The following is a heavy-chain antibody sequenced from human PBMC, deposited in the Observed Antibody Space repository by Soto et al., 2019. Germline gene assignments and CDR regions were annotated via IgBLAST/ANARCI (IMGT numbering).Heavy chain of an antibody. D-gene: IGHD2-15*01. Sequence: SETLSLTCTVSGISVSTSDYYWGWVRQPPGKGLDWIGNIYYSGSTFYNPSLRSRVTLSVDTSKNQFSLRLKSVTVADTAVYFCAGFVVPASRNSDFDYWGQGTLVTVSS. CDR1: GISVSTSDYY. CDR3: AGFVVPASRNSDFDY. V-gene: IGHV4-39*01. CDR2: IYYSGST. J-gene: IGHJ4*02.